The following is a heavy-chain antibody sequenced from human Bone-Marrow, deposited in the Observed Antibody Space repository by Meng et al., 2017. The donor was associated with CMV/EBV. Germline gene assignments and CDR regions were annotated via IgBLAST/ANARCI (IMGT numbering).Heavy chain of an antibody. V-gene: IGHV3-74*01. CDR2: VKPDGSGI. CDR3: ARDPSSTVTNDV. CDR1: GFTFTNYW. J-gene: IGHJ6*02. D-gene: IGHD4-17*01. Sequence: GGSLRLSCVASGFTFTNYWMVWVRQAPGKGLVWVSRVKPDGSGITYGDSVKGRFTISRDNAKNSLSLLMNSLRAEDTAVYYCARDPSSTVTNDVWGQGPTVPVSS.